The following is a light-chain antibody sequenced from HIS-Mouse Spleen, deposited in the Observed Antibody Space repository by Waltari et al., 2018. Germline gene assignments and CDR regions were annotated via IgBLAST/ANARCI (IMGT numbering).Light chain of an antibody. J-gene: IGLJ3*02. Sequence: QSVLTQPPSASGTPGQRVTISCSGSSSNIGSKYVYWYQQRPGTAPKRLIYRNNQRTSGVPDRSSGSKSGTSASLAISGLRSEDEADYYCAAWDDSLSGPVFGGGTKLTVL. CDR2: RNN. CDR3: AAWDDSLSGPV. CDR1: SSNIGSKY. V-gene: IGLV1-47*01.